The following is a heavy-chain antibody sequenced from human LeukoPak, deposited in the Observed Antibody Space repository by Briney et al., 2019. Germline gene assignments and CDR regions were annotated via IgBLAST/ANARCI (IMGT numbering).Heavy chain of an antibody. J-gene: IGHJ5*02. V-gene: IGHV1-46*01. CDR3: ARDWPDHRGEDWFDP. D-gene: IGHD1-14*01. Sequence: ASVKVSCKASGYTFTSYDINWVRQATGQGLEWMGIINPSGGSTSYAQKFQGRVTMTRDTSTSTVYMELSSLRSEDTAVYYCARDWPDHRGEDWFDPWGQGTLVTVSS. CDR1: GYTFTSYD. CDR2: INPSGGST.